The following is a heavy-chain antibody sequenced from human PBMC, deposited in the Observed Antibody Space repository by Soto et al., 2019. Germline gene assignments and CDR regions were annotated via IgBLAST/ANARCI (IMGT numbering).Heavy chain of an antibody. CDR1: GFDFSSNA. V-gene: IGHV3-23*01. J-gene: IGHJ4*02. CDR3: AKAGRWLQWLNIFDS. D-gene: IGHD6-19*01. CDR2: ISNSGSST. Sequence: EVQLLESGGGVVQPGGSLRLSCAASGFDFSSNALSWVRQSPGKGLEWVSGISNSGSSTYYADSVKGRFTISRDNSKNTLYLQMNSLRAEDTAMYYCAKAGRWLQWLNIFDSWGQGTLVTVSS.